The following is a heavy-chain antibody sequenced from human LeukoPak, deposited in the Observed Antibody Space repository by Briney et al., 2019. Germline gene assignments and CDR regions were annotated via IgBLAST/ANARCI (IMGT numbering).Heavy chain of an antibody. CDR3: ARGDSSGYYFDL. J-gene: IGHJ4*02. Sequence: ASPKVSCKQSRYTFSVDYMRSVPDTPEQGGGWMVISNASGGSTSYEQKFQGRDTMTRDTYTSTVYMEVSSLRSEDTAVYYCARGDSSGYYFDLWGEGTLVTVSS. D-gene: IGHD3-22*01. CDR2: SNASGGST. V-gene: IGHV1-46*01. CDR1: RYTFSVDY.